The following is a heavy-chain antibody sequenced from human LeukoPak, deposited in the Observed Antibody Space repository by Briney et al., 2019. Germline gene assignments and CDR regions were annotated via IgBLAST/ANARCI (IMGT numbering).Heavy chain of an antibody. J-gene: IGHJ3*02. V-gene: IGHV4-34*01. D-gene: IGHD3-3*01. Sequence: SSETLSLTCAVYGGSFSGYYWSWIRQPPGKGLEWIGEINHSGSTNYNPSLKSRVTISVDTSKNQFSLKLSSVTAADTAVYYCARAGGFWSGNDAFDIWGQGTMVTVSS. CDR3: ARAGGFWSGNDAFDI. CDR2: INHSGST. CDR1: GGSFSGYY.